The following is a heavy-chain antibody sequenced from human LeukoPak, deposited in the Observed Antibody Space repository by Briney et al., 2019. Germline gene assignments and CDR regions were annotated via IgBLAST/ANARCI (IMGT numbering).Heavy chain of an antibody. CDR3: ARDEAAAGPGPFDY. D-gene: IGHD6-13*01. CDR1: GGSVSSGSYY. J-gene: IGHJ4*02. CDR2: IYYSGST. V-gene: IGHV4-61*01. Sequence: SETLSLTCTVSGGSVSSGSYYWSWIRQPPGKGLEWIGYIYYSGSTNYNPSLKSRVTISVDTSKKQFSLKLSSVTAADTAVYYCARDEAAAGPGPFDYWGQGTLVTVSS.